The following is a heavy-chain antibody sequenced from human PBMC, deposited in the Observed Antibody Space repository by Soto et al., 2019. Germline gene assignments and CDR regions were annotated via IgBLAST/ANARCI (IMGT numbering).Heavy chain of an antibody. CDR2: ISGSGGST. D-gene: IGHD2-2*01. CDR3: AKDQAPGRANWFDP. CDR1: GFTFSSYA. J-gene: IGHJ5*02. V-gene: IGHV3-23*01. Sequence: GGSLRLSCAAAGFTFSSYAMSWVRQAPGKGLEWVSAISGSGGSTYYADSVKGRFTISRDNSKNTLYLQMNSLRAEDTAVYYCAKDQAPGRANWFDPWGQGTLVTVSS.